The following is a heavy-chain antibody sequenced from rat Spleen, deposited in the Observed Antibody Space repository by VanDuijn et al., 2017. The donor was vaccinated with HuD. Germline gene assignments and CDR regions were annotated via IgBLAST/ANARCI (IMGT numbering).Heavy chain of an antibody. D-gene: IGHD3-1*01. J-gene: IGHJ4*01. V-gene: IGHV5-25*01. CDR3: ARNGTPGYVMDA. Sequence: EVQLVESGGGLVQPGRSLKLSCAASGFTFSSFPMAWVRQAPKKGMEWVASISSGGGGTYYPDSVKGRFTTSRDNAKSTLYLQLDSLRSEDTASYYCARNGTPGYVMDAWGQGASVTVSS. CDR2: ISSGGGGT. CDR1: GFTFSSFP.